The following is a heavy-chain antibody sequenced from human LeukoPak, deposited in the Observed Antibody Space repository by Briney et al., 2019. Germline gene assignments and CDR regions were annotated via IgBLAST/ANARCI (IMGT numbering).Heavy chain of an antibody. V-gene: IGHV4-34*01. CDR1: GGSFSGYY. CDR2: INHSGST. J-gene: IGHJ6*04. Sequence: SETLSLTCAVYGGSFSGYYWSWIRQPPGKGLEWIGEINHSGSTNYNPSLKSRVTISVDTSKNQFSLKLSSVTATDTAVYYCAELGITMIGGVWGKGTTVTISS. D-gene: IGHD3-10*02. CDR3: AELGITMIGGV.